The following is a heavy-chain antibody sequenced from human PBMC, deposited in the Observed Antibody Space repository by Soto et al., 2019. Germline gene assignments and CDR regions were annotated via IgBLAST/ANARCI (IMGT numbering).Heavy chain of an antibody. Sequence: EVQLLESGGGLVQPGGSLRLSCAASGFTFTTYAMTWVRRAPGKGLEWVSAISGSGGSTYYADSVKGRFTISRDSSKNTVFLQTNSLRAEDTAVYYCAKNWDTTFSSSSHWGQGTLVTVSS. CDR2: ISGSGGST. CDR1: GFTFTTYA. J-gene: IGHJ4*02. V-gene: IGHV3-23*01. CDR3: AKNWDTTFSSSSH. D-gene: IGHD6-6*01.